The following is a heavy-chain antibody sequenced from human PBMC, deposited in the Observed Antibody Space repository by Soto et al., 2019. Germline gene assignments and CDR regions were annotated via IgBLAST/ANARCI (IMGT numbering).Heavy chain of an antibody. J-gene: IGHJ5*02. Sequence: HPGGSLRLSCAASGFTFSSYWMSWVRQAPGKGLEWVANIKQDGSEKYYVDSVKGRFTISRDNAKNSLYLQMNSLRAEDTAVYYCARDHWIPGIAAAGTRINWFDPWGQGTLVTVSS. CDR1: GFTFSSYW. V-gene: IGHV3-7*01. CDR2: IKQDGSEK. CDR3: ARDHWIPGIAAAGTRINWFDP. D-gene: IGHD6-13*01.